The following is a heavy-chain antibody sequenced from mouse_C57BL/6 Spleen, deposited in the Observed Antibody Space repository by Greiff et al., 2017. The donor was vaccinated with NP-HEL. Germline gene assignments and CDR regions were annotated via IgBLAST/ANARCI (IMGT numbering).Heavy chain of an antibody. CDR2: IYPGNGDT. Sequence: QVQLQQSGPELVKPGASVKISCKASGYAFSSSWMNWVKQRPGKGLEWIGRIYPGNGDTNYNGKFKGKATLTADKSSSTAYMQLSSLTSEDSAVYCGDKVVPPDYWGQGTTLTVSS. D-gene: IGHD1-1*01. V-gene: IGHV1-82*01. CDR3: DKVVPPDY. J-gene: IGHJ2*01. CDR1: GYAFSSSW.